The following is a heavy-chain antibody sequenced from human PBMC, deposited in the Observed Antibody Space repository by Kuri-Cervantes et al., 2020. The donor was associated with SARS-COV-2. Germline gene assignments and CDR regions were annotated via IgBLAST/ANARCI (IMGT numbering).Heavy chain of an antibody. D-gene: IGHD3-22*01. Sequence: SETLSLTCTVSGGSISSYYWSWICQPPGKGLEWIGEINHGGSTNYNPSLKSRVTISVDTSKNQFSLKLSSVTAADTAVYYCARGMYYYDSSGYYYDLNFDYWGQGTLVTVSS. CDR2: INHGGST. CDR1: GGSISSYY. CDR3: ARGMYYYDSSGYYYDLNFDY. J-gene: IGHJ4*02. V-gene: IGHV4-34*01.